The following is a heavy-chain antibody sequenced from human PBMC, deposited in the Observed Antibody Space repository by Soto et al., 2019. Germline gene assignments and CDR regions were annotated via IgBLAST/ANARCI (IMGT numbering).Heavy chain of an antibody. V-gene: IGHV3-33*01. J-gene: IGHJ3*02. CDR1: GFTFSSYG. CDR3: ASTSAAPYDYIWGSYPGGADAFDI. CDR2: IWYDGSNK. D-gene: IGHD3-16*02. Sequence: GGSLRLSCAASGFTFSSYGMHWVRQAPGKGLEWVAVIWYDGSNKYYADSVKGRFTISRDNSKNTLYLQMNSLRAEDTAVYYCASTSAAPYDYIWGSYPGGADAFDIWGQGTMVTVSS.